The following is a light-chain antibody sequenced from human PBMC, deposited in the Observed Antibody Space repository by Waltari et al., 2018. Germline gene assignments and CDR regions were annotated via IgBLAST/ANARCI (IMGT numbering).Light chain of an antibody. V-gene: IGKV3-11*01. CDR1: QSVITY. CDR2: DAS. Sequence: EIVLTQSPATLSLSPGERATLSCRASQSVITYLAWYQQKPGQAPRLLIYDASNRATGIPARFSGSGSGTDFTLTISSLEPEDFAVYYCQQRYNWPPITFGQGTRLEIK. J-gene: IGKJ5*01. CDR3: QQRYNWPPIT.